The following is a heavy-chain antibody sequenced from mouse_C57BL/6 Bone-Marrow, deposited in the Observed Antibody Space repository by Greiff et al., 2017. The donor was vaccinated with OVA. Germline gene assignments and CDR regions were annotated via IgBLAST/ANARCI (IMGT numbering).Heavy chain of an antibody. J-gene: IGHJ1*03. CDR3: ARAYGSSHWYFDV. Sequence: QVQLQQSGPELVKPGASVKISCKASGYAFSSSWMNWVKQRPGKGLEWIGRIYPGDGDTNYNGKFKGKATLTADKSSSTAYMQLSCLTSEDSAVYFCARAYGSSHWYFDVWGTGTTVTVSS. CDR1: GYAFSSSW. D-gene: IGHD1-1*01. V-gene: IGHV1-82*01. CDR2: IYPGDGDT.